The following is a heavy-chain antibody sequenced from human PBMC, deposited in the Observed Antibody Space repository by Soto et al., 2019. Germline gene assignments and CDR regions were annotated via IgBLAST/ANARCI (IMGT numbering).Heavy chain of an antibody. CDR1: GYTFTSYA. J-gene: IGHJ5*02. D-gene: IGHD1-7*01. CDR3: ARTGELRCNWFDP. V-gene: IGHV1-3*01. CDR2: INAGNGNT. Sequence: ASVKVSCKASGYTFTSYAMHWVRQAPGQRLEWMGWINAGNGNTKYSQKLQGRVTITTDTSTSTAYMELRSLRSDDTAVYYCARTGELRCNWFDPWGQGTLVTVSS.